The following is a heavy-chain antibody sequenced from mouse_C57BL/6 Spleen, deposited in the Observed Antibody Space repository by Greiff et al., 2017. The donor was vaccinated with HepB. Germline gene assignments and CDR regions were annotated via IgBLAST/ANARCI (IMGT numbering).Heavy chain of an antibody. CDR3: AGGNFFTTVPAGFAY. D-gene: IGHD1-1*01. CDR1: GYSITSGYY. V-gene: IGHV3-6*01. J-gene: IGHJ3*01. CDR2: INYDGSN. Sequence: ESGPGLVKPSPSLSLTCSVTGYSITSGYYWYWIRQFPGNKLEWMSYINYDGSNNYKPYLKNRISITRNTSKNQICLKLNSVTTEDTATYDCAGGNFFTTVPAGFAYWGQGTLVTVSA.